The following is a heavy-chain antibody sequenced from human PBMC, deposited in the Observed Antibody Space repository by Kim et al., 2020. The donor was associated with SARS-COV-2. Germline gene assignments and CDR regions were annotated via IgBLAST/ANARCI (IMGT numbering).Heavy chain of an antibody. D-gene: IGHD3-3*01. J-gene: IGHJ2*01. CDR3: ARDHREWLQYTANWYFDL. Sequence: SETLSLTCTVSGGSISSYYWSWIRQPPGMGLEWIGYIYYSGSTNYNPSLKSRVTISVDTSKNQFSLKLSSVTAADTAVYYCARDHREWLQYTANWYFDLWGRGTLVTVSS. V-gene: IGHV4-59*01. CDR2: IYYSGST. CDR1: GGSISSYY.